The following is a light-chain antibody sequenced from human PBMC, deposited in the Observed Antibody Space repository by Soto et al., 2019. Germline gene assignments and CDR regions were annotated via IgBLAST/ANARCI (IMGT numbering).Light chain of an antibody. V-gene: IGKV3-20*01. J-gene: IGKJ1*01. Sequence: EIVLTQSPGTLSLSRGERATRSCRASQSVSSSYLAWYQQKPGQAPRLLIYGASSRATGIPDRFSGSGSGTDFTLTISRLEPEDFAVYYCQQYGSSSWTFGQGTKVDI. CDR3: QQYGSSSWT. CDR2: GAS. CDR1: QSVSSSY.